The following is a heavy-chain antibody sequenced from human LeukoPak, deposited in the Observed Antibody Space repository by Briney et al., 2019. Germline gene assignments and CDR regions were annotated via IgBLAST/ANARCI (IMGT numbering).Heavy chain of an antibody. CDR1: GSSFTSYW. Sequence: PGESLQISCQGSGSSFTSYWIGWVRQLPGKGLEWMGIIYPGDSDTRYSPSFQGQVTISADKSISTAYLQWSSLKASDTAMYYCARHHYYDSSGYPRLVMDVWGQGTTVTVSS. V-gene: IGHV5-51*01. CDR3: ARHHYYDSSGYPRLVMDV. CDR2: IYPGDSDT. J-gene: IGHJ6*02. D-gene: IGHD3-22*01.